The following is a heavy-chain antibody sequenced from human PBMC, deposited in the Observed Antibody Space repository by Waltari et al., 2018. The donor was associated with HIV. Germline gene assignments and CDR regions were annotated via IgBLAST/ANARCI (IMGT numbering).Heavy chain of an antibody. J-gene: IGHJ2*01. V-gene: IGHV4-61*02. Sequence: QLQESGPGQVKPSETLSLTCTFSAGPISSTTYYWSWIRQPVGKGLEWVGRAYIGGNTNYNPSLGSRVTTSLDTSRNKFSLKLRSVTAADTAIYYCARAVVVTAGVAWYFDLWGRGTLVTVSS. CDR1: AGPISSTTYY. CDR3: ARAVVVTAGVAWYFDL. CDR2: AYIGGNT. D-gene: IGHD2-21*02.